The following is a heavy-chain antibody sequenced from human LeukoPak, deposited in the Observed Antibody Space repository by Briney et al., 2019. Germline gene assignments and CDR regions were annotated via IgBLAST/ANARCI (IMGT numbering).Heavy chain of an antibody. CDR3: AKDSSVVVPAAIPY. D-gene: IGHD2-2*01. V-gene: IGHV3-23*01. CDR1: GFTFSSYA. CDR2: ISGSGGST. Sequence: AGGSLRLSCAASGFTFSSYAMSWVRQAPGKGLEWVSAISGSGGSTYYADSVKGRFTISRDNSKNTLYLQMNSLRAEDTAVYYCAKDSSVVVPAAIPYWGQGTLSPSPQ. J-gene: IGHJ4*02.